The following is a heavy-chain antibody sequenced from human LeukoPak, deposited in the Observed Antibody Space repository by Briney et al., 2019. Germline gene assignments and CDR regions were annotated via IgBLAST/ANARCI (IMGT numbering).Heavy chain of an antibody. J-gene: IGHJ4*02. CDR3: ARGGSRRLEY. CDR2: IKQDGSEK. V-gene: IGHV3-7*01. D-gene: IGHD3-10*01. Sequence: GGSLRLSCAASGFNFGYYWMSWVRQAPGKGLEWVANIKQDGSEKNYVDSVKGRFTISRDNAKNSLYLQMNSLRAEDTAVYYCARGGSRRLEYWGQGTLVTVSS. CDR1: GFNFGYYW.